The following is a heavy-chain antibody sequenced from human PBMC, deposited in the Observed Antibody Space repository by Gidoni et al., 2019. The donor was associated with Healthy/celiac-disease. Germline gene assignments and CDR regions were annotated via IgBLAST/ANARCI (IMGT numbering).Heavy chain of an antibody. Sequence: HLQLQESGPGLVKPSETLSLTCPVSGGAISSSSYYWGWSRQPPGKGLEWLGSISYSGSTYYNPSLKSRVNISVDTSKNQFSLKLSSVTAADTAVYYCARHLRVFGVVNPYYFYYWGQGTLVTVSS. D-gene: IGHD3-3*01. CDR1: GGAISSSSYY. J-gene: IGHJ4*02. CDR2: ISYSGST. CDR3: ARHLRVFGVVNPYYFYY. V-gene: IGHV4-39*01.